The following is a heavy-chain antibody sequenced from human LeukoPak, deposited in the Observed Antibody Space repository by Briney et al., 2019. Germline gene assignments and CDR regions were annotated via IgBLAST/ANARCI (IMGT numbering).Heavy chain of an antibody. CDR2: IYSGGST. J-gene: IGHJ6*02. Sequence: GGSLRLSCAASGFTVSSNYMSWVRQAPGKGLEWVSVIYSGGSTYYADSVKGRFTISRDNSENTLYLQMNSLRAEDTAVHYCATLWYYGMDVWGQGTTVTASS. V-gene: IGHV3-53*01. CDR3: ATLWYYGMDV. D-gene: IGHD3-10*01. CDR1: GFTVSSNY.